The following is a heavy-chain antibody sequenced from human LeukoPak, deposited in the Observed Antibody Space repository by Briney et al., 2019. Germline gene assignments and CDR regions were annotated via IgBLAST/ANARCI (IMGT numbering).Heavy chain of an antibody. D-gene: IGHD3-22*01. CDR1: GYTFTSYG. CDR3: ARDEARYSSGYYPNWFDP. Sequence: ASVEVSCKASGYTFTSYGISWVRQAPGQGLEWMGWISAYNGNTNYAQKLQGRVTMTTDTSTSTAYMELGSLRSDDTAVYYCARDEARYSSGYYPNWFDPWGQGTLVTVS. CDR2: ISAYNGNT. J-gene: IGHJ5*02. V-gene: IGHV1-18*01.